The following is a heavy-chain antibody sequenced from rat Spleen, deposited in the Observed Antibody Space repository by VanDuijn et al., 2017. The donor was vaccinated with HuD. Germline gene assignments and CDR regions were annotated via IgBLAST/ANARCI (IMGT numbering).Heavy chain of an antibody. Sequence: EVQLVETGGGLVQPGRSLKLSCVASGFTFSRYWMYWVRQAPGKGLEWISSIDTDGLRTYYSDSVKGRFTISRDNAKSTLYLQMDSLRSEDTATYYCARLAYYYDGSYHYYFDYWGQGVMVTVSS. D-gene: IGHD1-12*02. CDR2: IDTDGLRT. J-gene: IGHJ2*01. CDR3: ARLAYYYDGSYHYYFDY. CDR1: GFTFSRYW. V-gene: IGHV5-58*01.